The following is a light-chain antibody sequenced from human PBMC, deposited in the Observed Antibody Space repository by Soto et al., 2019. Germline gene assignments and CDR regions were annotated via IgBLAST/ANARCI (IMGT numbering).Light chain of an antibody. CDR1: SSDIGNYDF. Sequence: QSALTQPASVSGSPGQSITISCTGTSSDIGNYDFVSWYQQVPGTAPKAMIYEVSSRPSGVSNRFSGSKSGTSASLAITGLQADDEAEYYCQSYDFGLSAHNYVFGTGTKLTVL. CDR3: QSYDFGLSAHNYV. V-gene: IGLV2-14*01. J-gene: IGLJ1*01. CDR2: EVS.